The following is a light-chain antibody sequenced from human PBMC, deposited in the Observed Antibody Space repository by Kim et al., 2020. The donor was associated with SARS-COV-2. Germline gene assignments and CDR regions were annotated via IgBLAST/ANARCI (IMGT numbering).Light chain of an antibody. V-gene: IGKV4-1*01. CDR3: QQYYSTPPS. J-gene: IGKJ2*03. Sequence: ATLNCKSSQTVLYNSNNRNYLAWYQQKPGQAPKLLIYSASIRESGVSDRFSGSGSETDFTLTISSLQAEDVAIYYCQQYYSTPPSFGQGTKLEI. CDR2: SAS. CDR1: QTVLYNSNNRNY.